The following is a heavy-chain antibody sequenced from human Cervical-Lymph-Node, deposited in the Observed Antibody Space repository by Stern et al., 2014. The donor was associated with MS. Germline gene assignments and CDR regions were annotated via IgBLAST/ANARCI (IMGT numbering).Heavy chain of an antibody. CDR2: INPDNGKT. CDR3: ARDNEMLLWVAWIDP. J-gene: IGHJ5*02. CDR1: GYSFTGYG. Sequence: QMQLVQSGAEVKKPGASVKVSCTASGYSFTGYGISWVRQAPGQGLEWMGWINPDNGKTHYAQSLQGRVTMTIDTSTSTASMELRRLRSDDTAVYYCARDNEMLLWVAWIDPWGQGTLVTVSS. D-gene: IGHD3-10*01. V-gene: IGHV1-18*04.